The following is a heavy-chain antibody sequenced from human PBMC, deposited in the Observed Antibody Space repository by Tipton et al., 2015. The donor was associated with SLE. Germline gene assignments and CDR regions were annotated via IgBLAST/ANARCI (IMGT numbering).Heavy chain of an antibody. V-gene: IGHV4-34*01. J-gene: IGHJ2*01. Sequence: TLSLTCVVYGGSFNNYYWSWIRQPPGKGLEWIGEIYRSGSTNYNPSLKSRVTISIDTSKNQFSLKLTSVTAADTAVYYCARVDTSTDWHFDLWGRGTLVTVPS. CDR2: IYRSGST. CDR1: GGSFNNYY. D-gene: IGHD5-18*01. CDR3: ARVDTSTDWHFDL.